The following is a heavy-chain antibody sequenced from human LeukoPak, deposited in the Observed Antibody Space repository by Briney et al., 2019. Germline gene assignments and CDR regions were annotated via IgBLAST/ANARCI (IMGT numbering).Heavy chain of an antibody. CDR1: GITLSNYG. CDR2: ISDSGGST. V-gene: IGHV3-23*01. J-gene: IGHJ4*02. CDR3: AKRGVVIRVILVGFHKEAYYFDS. Sequence: PGGSLRLSCAASGITLSNYGMSWVRQAPGKGLEWVAGISDSGGSTNYADSVKGRFTISRDNPKSTLYLQMNSLRAEDTAVYFCAKRGVVIRVILVGFHKEAYYFDSWGQGALVTVSS. D-gene: IGHD3-22*01.